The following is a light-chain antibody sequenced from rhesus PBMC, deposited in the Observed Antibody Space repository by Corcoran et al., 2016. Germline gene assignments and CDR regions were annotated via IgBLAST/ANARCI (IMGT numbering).Light chain of an antibody. CDR3: QHGYGVLVS. V-gene: IGKV1-74*01. CDR1: ENVNNY. Sequence: DIQMTQSPSSLSASVGDRVTITCRASENVNNYLNWYQQKPGKAPKLLIYKASTLQSGVPSRFSGSGSGTDYTFTISSLQPEDVATYYCQHGYGVLVSFGQGTKVEIK. CDR2: KAS. J-gene: IGKJ2*01.